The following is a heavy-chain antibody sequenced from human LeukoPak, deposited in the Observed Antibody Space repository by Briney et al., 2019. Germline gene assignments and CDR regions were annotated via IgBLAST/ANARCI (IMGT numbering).Heavy chain of an antibody. CDR3: ARGKRTQFTGGYYFDY. CDR2: IYYSGST. J-gene: IGHJ4*02. V-gene: IGHV4-30-4*08. D-gene: IGHD3-10*01. Sequence: SETLSLTCAVYGGSFSGYYWSWIRQPPGKGLEWIGYIYYSGSTYYNPSLKSRVTISVDTSKNQFSLKLRSVTAADTAVYYCARGKRTQFTGGYYFDYWGQGTLVTVSS. CDR1: GGSFSGYY.